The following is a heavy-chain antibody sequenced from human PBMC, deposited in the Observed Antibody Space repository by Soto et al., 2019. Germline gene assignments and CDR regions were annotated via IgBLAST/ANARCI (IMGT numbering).Heavy chain of an antibody. J-gene: IGHJ4*02. CDR2: INPYNGNT. CDR1: GYTFTSYG. D-gene: IGHD3-16*01. V-gene: IGHV1-18*01. CDR3: ARDWFGIDY. Sequence: QVQLVQSGAEVKKPGASVKVSCKASGYTFTSYGISWVRQAPGQGLEWMGWINPYNGNTNYAQKLQGRVTMTTDTSTNPAYRELRSLRSDDTAVYYCARDWFGIDYWGQGTLVTVSS.